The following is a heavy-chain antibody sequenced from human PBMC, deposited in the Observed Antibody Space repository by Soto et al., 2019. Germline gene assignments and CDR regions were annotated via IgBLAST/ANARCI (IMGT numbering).Heavy chain of an antibody. V-gene: IGHV4-30-4*01. Sequence: QVQLQESGPGLVKPSQTLSLTCTVSGGSISSGDYYWSWIRQPPGKGLEWIGYIYYSGSTYYNPSLKSRVTISVDTSKNQFSLKLSSVTAADTAVYYCARGGTYYYDSRTGPIDYWGQGTLVTVSS. CDR3: ARGGTYYYDSRTGPIDY. J-gene: IGHJ4*02. D-gene: IGHD3-22*01. CDR2: IYYSGST. CDR1: GGSISSGDYY.